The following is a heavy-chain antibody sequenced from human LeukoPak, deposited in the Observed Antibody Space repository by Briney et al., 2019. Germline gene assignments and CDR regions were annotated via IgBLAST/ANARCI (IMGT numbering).Heavy chain of an antibody. Sequence: GGSLRLSCAASGFTFSYSWMHWVRQAPGRGLVWVSRINSDGNITGYADSVKGRFTISRDNAKNSVYLQMNSLRAEDTATYYCTKGENGMDVWGQGTTVTVSS. CDR1: GFTFSYSW. CDR3: TKGENGMDV. D-gene: IGHD1-26*01. CDR2: INSDGNIT. V-gene: IGHV3-74*01. J-gene: IGHJ6*02.